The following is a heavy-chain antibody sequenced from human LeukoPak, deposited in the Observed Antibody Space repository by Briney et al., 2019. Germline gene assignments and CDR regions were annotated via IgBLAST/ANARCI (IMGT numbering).Heavy chain of an antibody. V-gene: IGHV1-69*13. CDR2: IIPIFGTA. J-gene: IGHJ4*02. Sequence: LVKVSCKASGGTFSSYAISWVRQAPGQGLEWMGGIIPIFGTANYAQKFQGRVTITADESTSTAYMELSSLRSEDTAVYYCARSSVEMATIYGYWGQGTLVTVSS. CDR1: GGTFSSYA. CDR3: ARSSVEMATIYGY. D-gene: IGHD5-24*01.